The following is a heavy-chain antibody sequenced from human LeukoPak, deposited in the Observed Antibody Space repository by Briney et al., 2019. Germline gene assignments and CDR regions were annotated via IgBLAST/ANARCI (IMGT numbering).Heavy chain of an antibody. CDR1: GFTFSTHG. CDR3: ARVRGPTVTTWYFDL. CDR2: ISPRSATI. D-gene: IGHD4-17*01. J-gene: IGHJ2*01. Sequence: QPGGSLRLSCGASGFTFSTHGMIWVRQAPGKGLEWVSYISPRSATIYYADSVKGRFTISRDDARNSLFLQMHSLRAGDTAVYYCARVRGPTVTTWYFDLWGRGTLATVSS. V-gene: IGHV3-48*01.